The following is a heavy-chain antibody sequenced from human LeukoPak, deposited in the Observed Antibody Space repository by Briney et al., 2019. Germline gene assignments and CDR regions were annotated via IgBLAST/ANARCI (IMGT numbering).Heavy chain of an antibody. J-gene: IGHJ4*02. V-gene: IGHV3-48*03. CDR3: ATLQKEPYDYVWGSYRD. CDR2: ISSSGSTI. Sequence: GGSLRLSCAASGFTFSSYEMNWVRQAPGKGLEWVSYISSSGSTIYYADSVKGRFTISRDNAKNSLYLQMNSLRAEDTAVYYCATLQKEPYDYVWGSYRDWGQGTLVTVSP. CDR1: GFTFSSYE. D-gene: IGHD3-16*02.